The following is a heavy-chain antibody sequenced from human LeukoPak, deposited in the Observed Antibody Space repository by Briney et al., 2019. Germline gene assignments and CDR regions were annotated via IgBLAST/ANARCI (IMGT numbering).Heavy chain of an antibody. CDR1: GFTFSNFG. V-gene: IGHV3-21*06. CDR3: ARRLAY. CDR2: IDGSSGNI. Sequence: GGSLRLSCEGSGFTFSNFGMNWVRQAPGKGLEWVSYIDGSSGNIRYADSVKGRFTIFRDNAKTSLFLQMNNLTVDDTAVYYCARRLAYWGHGTLVVVSS. J-gene: IGHJ1*01.